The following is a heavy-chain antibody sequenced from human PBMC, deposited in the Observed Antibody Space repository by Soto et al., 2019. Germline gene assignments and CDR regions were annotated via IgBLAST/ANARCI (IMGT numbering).Heavy chain of an antibody. Sequence: GASVKVSCKASGYTFTSYYMHWVRQAPGQGLEWMGIINPSGGSTSYAQKFQGRVTMTRDTSTSTVYMELSSLRSEDTAVYYCARSPKLTSRTYYSGMDVWGQGTTVTV. CDR2: INPSGGST. CDR3: ARSPKLTSRTYYSGMDV. V-gene: IGHV1-46*01. CDR1: GYTFTSYY. J-gene: IGHJ6*02.